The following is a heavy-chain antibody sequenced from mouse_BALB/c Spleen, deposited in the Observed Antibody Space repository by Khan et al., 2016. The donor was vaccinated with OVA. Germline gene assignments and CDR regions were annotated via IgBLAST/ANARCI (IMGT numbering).Heavy chain of an antibody. V-gene: IGHV1S132*01. CDR1: GYTFTSYW. Sequence: QVQLKQSGAELVKPGASVKLSCKTSGYTFTSYWIQWVKQRPGQGLGWIGQIFTGTGTTYYNENFKGKATLTVEKSSSTAYMQLSGLTYEDSAVYFCAIVYFGNYEFVYWGHGTLVTVSP. D-gene: IGHD2-1*01. CDR3: AIVYFGNYEFVY. J-gene: IGHJ3*01. CDR2: IFTGTGTT.